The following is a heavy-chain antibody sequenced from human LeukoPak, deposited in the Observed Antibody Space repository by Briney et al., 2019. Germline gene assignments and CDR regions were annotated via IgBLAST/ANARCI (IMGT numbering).Heavy chain of an antibody. CDR2: IYYSGST. CDR1: GVSISSYY. J-gene: IGHJ4*02. D-gene: IGHD1-14*01. Sequence: PSETLSLTCTVSGVSISSYYWSWIRQPPGKGLEWIGYIYYSGSTNYNPSLKSRVTISVDTSKNQFSLKLSSVTAADTAVYYCARVNNAFDYWGQGTLVTVSS. V-gene: IGHV4-59*01. CDR3: ARVNNAFDY.